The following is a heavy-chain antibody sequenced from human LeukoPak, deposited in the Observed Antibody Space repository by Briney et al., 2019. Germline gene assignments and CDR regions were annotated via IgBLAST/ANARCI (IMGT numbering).Heavy chain of an antibody. D-gene: IGHD2-8*01. V-gene: IGHV1-69*05. Sequence: GASVKVSCKASGGTFSSYAISWVRQAPGQGLEWMGGIIPIFGTANYAQKVQGRVTMTTDTSTSTAYMEVRSLRSDDTAVYYCARDLVHHRLLATNYNWFDPWGQGTLVTVSS. CDR2: IIPIFGTA. CDR3: ARDLVHHRLLATNYNWFDP. CDR1: GGTFSSYA. J-gene: IGHJ5*02.